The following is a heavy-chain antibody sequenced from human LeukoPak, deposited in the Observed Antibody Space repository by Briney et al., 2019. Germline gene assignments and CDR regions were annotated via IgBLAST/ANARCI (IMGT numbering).Heavy chain of an antibody. CDR1: GFTFSSYS. V-gene: IGHV3-21*01. J-gene: IGHJ6*02. D-gene: IGHD5-12*01. CDR2: ISSSSSYI. CDR3: ARSLYIVATAGNYYYGMDV. Sequence: GGSLRLSCAASGFTFSSYSMNWVRQAPGKGLEWVSSISSSSSYIYYADSVKGRFTISRDNAKNSLYLQMNSLRAEDTAVYYCARSLYIVATAGNYYYGMDVWGQGTTVTVSS.